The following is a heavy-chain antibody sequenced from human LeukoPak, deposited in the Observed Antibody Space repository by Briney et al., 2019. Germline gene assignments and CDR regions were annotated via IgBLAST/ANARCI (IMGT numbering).Heavy chain of an antibody. CDR1: GGSISSGGYY. CDR2: IYYSGST. Sequence: PSETLSLTCTVSGGSISSGGYYWSWIRQHPGKGLEWIGYIYYSGSTYYNPSLKSRVTISVDTSKNQFSVKLSSVTVADTAVYHCARVVLKTTSYFFDYWGQGTLVTVSS. CDR3: ARVVLKTTSYFFDY. V-gene: IGHV4-31*03. D-gene: IGHD4-17*01. J-gene: IGHJ4*02.